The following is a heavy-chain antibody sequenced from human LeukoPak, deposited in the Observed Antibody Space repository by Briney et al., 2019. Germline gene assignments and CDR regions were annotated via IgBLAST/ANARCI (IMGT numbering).Heavy chain of an antibody. CDR1: GYTLTELS. CDR3: AADSYDSSGSFDY. D-gene: IGHD3-22*01. Sequence: ASVKVSCKVSGYTLTELSMHWVRQAPGKGLEWMGWINPNSGGTNYAQKFQGRVTMTRDTSISTAYMELSRLRSDDTAVYYCAADSYDSSGSFDYWGQGTLVTVSS. V-gene: IGHV1-2*02. CDR2: INPNSGGT. J-gene: IGHJ4*02.